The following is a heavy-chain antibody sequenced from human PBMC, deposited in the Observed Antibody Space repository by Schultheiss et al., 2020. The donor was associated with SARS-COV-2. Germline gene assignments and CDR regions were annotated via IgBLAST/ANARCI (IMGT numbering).Heavy chain of an antibody. D-gene: IGHD5-18*01. CDR1: GGSFSGYS. CDR2: IYSGGST. J-gene: IGHJ4*02. V-gene: IGHV3-53*01. Sequence: ETLSLTCAVYGGSFSGYSWSWIRQPPGKGLEWVSVIYSGGSTYYADSGKGRFTISRDNSKNTLYLQMNSLGAEDTAVYYCARVGTDTPDNTGDYWGQGTLVTVSS. CDR3: ARVGTDTPDNTGDY.